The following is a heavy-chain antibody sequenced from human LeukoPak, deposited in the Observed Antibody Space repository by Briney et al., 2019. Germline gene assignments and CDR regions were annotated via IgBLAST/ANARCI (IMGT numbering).Heavy chain of an antibody. CDR2: IYSGGST. J-gene: IGHJ6*02. D-gene: IGHD3-9*01. Sequence: GGSLRLSCAASGFTVSSNYMSWVRQAPGKGLEWVSVIYSGGSTYYAGSVKGRFTISRDNSKNTLYLQMNSLRAEDTAVYYCARDGRGYDILTGYRAYYYYGMDVWGQGTTVTVSS. CDR1: GFTVSSNY. CDR3: ARDGRGYDILTGYRAYYYYGMDV. V-gene: IGHV3-66*01.